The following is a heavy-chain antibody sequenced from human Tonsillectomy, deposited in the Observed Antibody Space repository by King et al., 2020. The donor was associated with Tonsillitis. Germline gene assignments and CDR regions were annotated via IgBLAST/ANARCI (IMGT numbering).Heavy chain of an antibody. J-gene: IGHJ6*03. CDR1: GYSFTNYW. D-gene: IGHD3-10*01. CDR3: ARSGITVVRGFYYYYMDV. Sequence: VQLVESGAEVKKPGESLKISCKGSGYSFTNYWIAWVRQMPGKGLEWMGIIYPGDSDTRYSPSFQGQVTISADKSISTAYLQWSSLKASDTAMYYCARSGITVVRGFYYYYMDVWDKGTTVTVSS. V-gene: IGHV5-51*01. CDR2: IYPGDSDT.